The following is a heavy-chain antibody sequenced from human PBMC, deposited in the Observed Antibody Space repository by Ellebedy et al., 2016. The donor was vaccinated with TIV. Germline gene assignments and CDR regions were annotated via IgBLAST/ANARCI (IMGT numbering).Heavy chain of an antibody. J-gene: IGHJ6*02. CDR1: GYTFTSYD. V-gene: IGHV1-8*01. CDR3: ARTRLTMIVEYYYYGMDV. CDR2: MNPNSGNT. Sequence: AASVKVSCKASGYTFTSYDINWVRQATGQGLEWMGWMNPNSGNTGYAQKFQGRVTMTRNTSISTAYMELSSLRSEDTAVYYCARTRLTMIVEYYYYGMDVWGQGTTVTVSS. D-gene: IGHD3-22*01.